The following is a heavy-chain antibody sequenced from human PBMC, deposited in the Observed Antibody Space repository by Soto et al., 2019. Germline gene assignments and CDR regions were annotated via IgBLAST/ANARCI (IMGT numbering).Heavy chain of an antibody. CDR2: IYYNGNT. CDR1: GGSISSGGYY. V-gene: IGHV4-31*11. J-gene: IGHJ5*02. D-gene: IGHD2-15*01. CDR3: ARCSLVVIPVPGFDP. Sequence: SETLSLTCAVSGGSISSGGYYWSWIRQHPGRGLEWIGYIYYNGNTYYNPSLKSRVTVSVDTSKNQFSLNVRSVTAADTAVYYCARCSLVVIPVPGFDPWGQGTLVTVSS.